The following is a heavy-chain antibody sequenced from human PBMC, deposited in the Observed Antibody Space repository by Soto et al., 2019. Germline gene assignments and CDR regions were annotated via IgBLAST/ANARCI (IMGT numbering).Heavy chain of an antibody. D-gene: IGHD5-12*01. J-gene: IGHJ6*02. CDR3: AKYDYPDYDRYPGGNYYYYYGMAA. CDR2: ISGSGGST. V-gene: IGHV3-23*01. Sequence: GGSLRLSCAASGFTFSSYAMSWVRQAPGKGLEWVSAISGSGGSTYYADSVKGRFTISRDNSKNTLYLQMNSLRAEDTAVYYCAKYDYPDYDRYPGGNYYYYYGMAAGGQGP. CDR1: GFTFSSYA.